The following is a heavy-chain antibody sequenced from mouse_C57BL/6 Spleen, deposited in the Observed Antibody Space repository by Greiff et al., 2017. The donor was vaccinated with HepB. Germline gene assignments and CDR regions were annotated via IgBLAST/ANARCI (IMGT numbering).Heavy chain of an antibody. CDR2: IDPSDSYT. V-gene: IGHV1-59*01. CDR1: GYTFTSYW. CDR3: ARPFDGYYPYFDY. Sequence: VQLQQPGAELVRPGTSVKLSCKASGYTFTSYWMHWVKQRPGQGLEWIGVIDPSDSYTNYNQKFKGKATLTVDTSSSTAYMQLSSLTSEDSAVYYCARPFDGYYPYFDYWGQGTTLTVSS. D-gene: IGHD2-3*01. J-gene: IGHJ2*01.